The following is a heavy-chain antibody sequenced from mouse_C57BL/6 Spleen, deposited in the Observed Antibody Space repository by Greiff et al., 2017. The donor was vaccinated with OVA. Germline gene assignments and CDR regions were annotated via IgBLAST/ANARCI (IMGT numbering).Heavy chain of an antibody. D-gene: IGHD1-1*01. CDR1: GEVVSGDC. V-gene: IGHV1-26*01. J-gene: IGHJ4*01. Sequence: VQLQHSGPELVKPGASVKISCKACGEVVSGDCMTRCNQTHGKSHHSILDINPNNGGTSYTQKFKGKATLTVDKSSSTAYMELRSLTSEDSAVYYCARGATVVARGYAMDYWGQGTSVTVSS. CDR2: INPNNGGT. CDR3: ARGATVVARGYAMDY.